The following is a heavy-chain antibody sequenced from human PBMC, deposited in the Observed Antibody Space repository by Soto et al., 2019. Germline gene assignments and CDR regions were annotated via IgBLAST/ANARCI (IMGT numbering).Heavy chain of an antibody. D-gene: IGHD3-16*01. V-gene: IGHV4-31*03. Sequence: SETLSLTCTVSGGSISSGGYYWSWIRQHPGKGLEWIGYIYYSGSTYYNPSLKSRVTISVDTSKNQFSLKLSSVTAADTAVYYCARDGLTPWGQPPLYFDYWGQGTLVTVSS. J-gene: IGHJ4*02. CDR2: IYYSGST. CDR3: ARDGLTPWGQPPLYFDY. CDR1: GGSISSGGYY.